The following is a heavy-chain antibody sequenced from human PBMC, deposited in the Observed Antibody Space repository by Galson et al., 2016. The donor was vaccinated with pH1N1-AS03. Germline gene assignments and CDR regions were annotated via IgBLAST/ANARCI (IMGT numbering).Heavy chain of an antibody. CDR2: LSGGGVST. D-gene: IGHD2-15*01. Sequence: SLRLSCAASGFTFSSYAMSWVRQSPGKGLEWVSALSGGGVSTYYADSVKGRFTISRDNSKNTLYLQMNSRRAEDTAIYYCAKDEGDGYCSGGSCYKYFDYWGQGTLVTVSS. CDR1: GFTFSSYA. V-gene: IGHV3-23*01. J-gene: IGHJ4*02. CDR3: AKDEGDGYCSGGSCYKYFDY.